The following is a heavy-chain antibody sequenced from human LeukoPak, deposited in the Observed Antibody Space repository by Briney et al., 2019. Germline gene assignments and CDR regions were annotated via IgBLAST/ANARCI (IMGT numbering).Heavy chain of an antibody. CDR1: GFTFTTYW. V-gene: IGHV3-74*01. J-gene: IGHJ3*02. Sequence: PGGSLRLSCAASGFTFTTYWMHWVRQAPGKGLVWVSRINTDGSSASYADSVKGRFTISRDTAKNTLYLQMNSLRAEDTAMYYCARAPMSYDSSGFGGAFDIWGQGTMVTVSS. CDR2: INTDGSSA. CDR3: ARAPMSYDSSGFGGAFDI. D-gene: IGHD3-22*01.